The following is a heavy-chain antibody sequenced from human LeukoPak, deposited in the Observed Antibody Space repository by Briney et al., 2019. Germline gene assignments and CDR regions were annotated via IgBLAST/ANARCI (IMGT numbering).Heavy chain of an antibody. D-gene: IGHD1-26*01. CDR1: GFTFSDYY. V-gene: IGHV3-23*01. CDR2: ISGSGGST. Sequence: PGGSLRLSCAASGFTFSDYYMSWVRQAPGKGLEWVSAISGSGGSTYYADSVKGRFTISSDNSKNTLYLQMNSLRAEDTAVYYCAKSRIVGATTWHYFDYWGQGTLVTVSS. CDR3: AKSRIVGATTWHYFDY. J-gene: IGHJ4*02.